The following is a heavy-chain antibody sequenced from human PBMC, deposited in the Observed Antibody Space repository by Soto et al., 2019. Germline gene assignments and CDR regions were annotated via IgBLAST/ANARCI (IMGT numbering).Heavy chain of an antibody. CDR3: ARGGLNYYDSSGYSVDY. J-gene: IGHJ4*02. V-gene: IGHV1-69*02. CDR2: IIPILGIA. D-gene: IGHD3-22*01. CDR1: RGTFSSYT. Sequence: QVQLVQSGAEVKKPGSQMKVSCKASRGTFSSYTISWVRQAPGQGLEWMGRIIPILGIANYAQKFQGRVTITADKSTSTAYMELSSLRSEDTAVFYCARGGLNYYDSSGYSVDYWGQGTLVTVSS.